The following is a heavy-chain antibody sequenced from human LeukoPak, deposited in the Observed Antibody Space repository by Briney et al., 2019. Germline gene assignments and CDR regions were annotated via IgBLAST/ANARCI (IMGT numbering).Heavy chain of an antibody. CDR2: ISGSGGST. D-gene: IGHD3-10*01. CDR3: AKAPMVRGGYGMDV. CDR1: GFTFSSYA. Sequence: TGGSLRLSCAASGFTFSSYAMSWVRQAPGKGLEWVSAISGSGGSTYYADSVKGRFTISRDNSKNTLYLQMNSLRAEDTAVYYCAKAPMVRGGYGMDVWGQGTTVTVSS. V-gene: IGHV3-23*01. J-gene: IGHJ6*02.